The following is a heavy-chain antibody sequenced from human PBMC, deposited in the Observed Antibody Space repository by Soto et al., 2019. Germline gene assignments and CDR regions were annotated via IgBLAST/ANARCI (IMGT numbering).Heavy chain of an antibody. Sequence: QVQLMQSGVQVKKPESSVKVSCVASGGTFRTYGISWVRQAPGQGLEWMGGIMPIFGTSNYAHKFQGRVSMIADTSRSTAYMELSSLRSDDTAVYYCAARVVLTPVVASDYWGQGSLVIVSS. V-gene: IGHV1-69*14. J-gene: IGHJ4*02. D-gene: IGHD2-21*02. CDR3: AARVVLTPVVASDY. CDR2: IMPIFGTS. CDR1: GGTFRTYG.